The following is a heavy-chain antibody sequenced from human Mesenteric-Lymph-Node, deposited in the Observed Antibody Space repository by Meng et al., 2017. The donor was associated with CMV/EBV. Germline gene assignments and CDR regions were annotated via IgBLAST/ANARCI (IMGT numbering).Heavy chain of an antibody. D-gene: IGHD1-26*01. CDR2: ISSSSSYI. V-gene: IGHV3-21*04. CDR1: GFTFSSYS. CDR3: ARDEGGSGSYRGAFDI. J-gene: IGHJ3*02. Sequence: GGSLRLSCAASGFTFSSYSMNWVRQAPGKGLEWVSSISSSSSYIYYADSVKGRFTISRDNAKNSLYLQMNSLRAEDTALYHCARDEGGSGSYRGAFDIWGQGTMVTVSS.